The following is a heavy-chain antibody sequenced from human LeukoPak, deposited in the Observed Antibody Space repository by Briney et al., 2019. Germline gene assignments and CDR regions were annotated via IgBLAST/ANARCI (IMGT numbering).Heavy chain of an antibody. V-gene: IGHV1-18*01. CDR1: GYTFVNFG. J-gene: IGHJ6*03. Sequence: ASVSVSCKASGYTFVNFGLIWVRQAPGQGLEWMGWISPENGDTNYAQNFQDRVTMTTDTSTNTAYMELRSLTSDDTAVYFCAWVFGYYYFYMDVWGEGTTVIISS. CDR2: ISPENGDT. CDR3: AWVFGYYYFYMDV. D-gene: IGHD3/OR15-3a*01.